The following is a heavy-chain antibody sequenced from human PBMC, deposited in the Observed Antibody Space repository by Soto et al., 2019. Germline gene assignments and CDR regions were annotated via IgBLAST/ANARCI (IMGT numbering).Heavy chain of an antibody. CDR2: IYYSGST. CDR1: GGSISSSSYY. J-gene: IGHJ4*02. CDR3: ARQLYGSGSENFDY. V-gene: IGHV4-39*01. D-gene: IGHD3-10*01. Sequence: PSETLSLTCTVSGGSISSSSYYWGWIRQPPGKGLEWIGSIYYSGSTYYNPSLKSRVTISVDTSKNQFSLKLSSVTAADTAVYYCARQLYGSGSENFDYWGQGTLVTVSS.